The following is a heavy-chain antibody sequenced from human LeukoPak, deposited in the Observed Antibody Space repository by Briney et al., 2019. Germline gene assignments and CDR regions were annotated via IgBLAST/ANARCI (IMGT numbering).Heavy chain of an antibody. J-gene: IGHJ6*02. V-gene: IGHV4-34*01. D-gene: IGHD3-9*01. CDR3: ARGTGYYDISRGGGYYYYYGMDV. CDR1: GGSFSGYY. Sequence: SETLSLTCAVYGGSFSGYYWSWIRQPPGKGLEWIGEINHSGSTNYNPSLKSRVTISVDTSKNQFSLKLSSVTAADTAVYYCARGTGYYDISRGGGYYYYYGMDVWGQGTTVTVSS. CDR2: INHSGST.